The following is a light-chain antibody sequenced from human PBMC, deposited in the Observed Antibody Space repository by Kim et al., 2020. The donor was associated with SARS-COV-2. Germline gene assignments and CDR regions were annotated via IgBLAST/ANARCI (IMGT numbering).Light chain of an antibody. Sequence: SVSPGQTASITCSGDKVGDKYACWYQQKPGQSPVLVIYKDSKRPSGIPERFSGSNSGNTATLTISGTQAMDEADYYCQAWDSSTAVFGGGTKLTVL. CDR1: KVGDKY. V-gene: IGLV3-1*01. CDR3: QAWDSSTAV. J-gene: IGLJ3*02. CDR2: KDS.